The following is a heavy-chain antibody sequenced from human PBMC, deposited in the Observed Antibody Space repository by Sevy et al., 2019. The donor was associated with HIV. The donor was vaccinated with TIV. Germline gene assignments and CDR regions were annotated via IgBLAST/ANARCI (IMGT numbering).Heavy chain of an antibody. CDR2: ISSSSSYI. J-gene: IGHJ4*02. D-gene: IGHD4-17*01. CDR1: GFTFSSYS. Sequence: GGSLRLSCAASGFTFSSYSMNWVRQAPGKGLEWVSSISSSSSYIYYADSVKGRFTISRDNAKNSLYLQMNSLRAEDTAVYYCARGPTVTTCFDYWGQGTLVTVSS. CDR3: ARGPTVTTCFDY. V-gene: IGHV3-21*01.